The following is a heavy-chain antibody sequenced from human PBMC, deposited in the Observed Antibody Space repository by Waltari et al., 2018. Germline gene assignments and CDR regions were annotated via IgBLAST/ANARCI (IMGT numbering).Heavy chain of an antibody. D-gene: IGHD6-6*01. J-gene: IGHJ4*02. CDR3: ARTEGPQPTSPPYFDY. CDR2: INHSGST. Sequence: QVQLQQWGAGLLKPSETLSLTCAVYGGSFSGYYWSWIRQPPGKGLEWIGEINHSGSTNYNPSLKIRVTISVDTSKIQFSLKLSSVTAADTAVYYCARTEGPQPTSPPYFDYWGQGTLVTVSS. V-gene: IGHV4-34*01. CDR1: GGSFSGYY.